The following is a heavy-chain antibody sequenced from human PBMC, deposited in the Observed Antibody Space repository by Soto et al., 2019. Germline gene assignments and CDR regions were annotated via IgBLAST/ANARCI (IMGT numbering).Heavy chain of an antibody. V-gene: IGHV1-18*01. D-gene: IGHD1-7*01. CDR1: GYTFTSYG. Sequence: QVQLVQSGAEVKKPGASVKVSCKASGYTFTSYGISWVRQAPGQGLEWMGRISPYNGNTNYAQKLQGRVTMTTDTSTSTAYMELRSLRSDDTAVYYCARDRGYNWNYGWFDPWGHGTLVTVSS. CDR3: ARDRGYNWNYGWFDP. CDR2: ISPYNGNT. J-gene: IGHJ5*02.